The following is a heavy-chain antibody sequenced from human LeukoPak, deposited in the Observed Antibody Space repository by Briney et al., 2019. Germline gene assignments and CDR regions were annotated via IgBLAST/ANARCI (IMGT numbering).Heavy chain of an antibody. Sequence: GGSLRLSCAASGFTFSSYAMHWVRQAPGKGLEWVAVMSYDGSNEYYADSVRGRFTISRDNSKNTVYLQMNSLRAEDTALYYCASPSLPDYWGQGTLVTVSS. J-gene: IGHJ4*02. CDR3: ASPSLPDY. CDR1: GFTFSSYA. V-gene: IGHV3-30-3*01. CDR2: MSYDGSNE.